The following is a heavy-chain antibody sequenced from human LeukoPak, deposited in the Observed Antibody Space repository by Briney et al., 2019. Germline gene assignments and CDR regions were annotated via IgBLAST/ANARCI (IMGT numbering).Heavy chain of an antibody. CDR1: GGSFSGYY. J-gene: IGHJ5*02. CDR2: FNHSGST. CDR3: ARAGIVVVVAALFRRLNWFDP. Sequence: SETLSLTRALYGGSFSGYYWSCIREPPGKGRECMGEFNHSGSTNYNPSLKSRVTLSVDTTKNQISLKLSSVTAADTAVYYCARAGIVVVVAALFRRLNWFDPWGQGTLVTVSS. D-gene: IGHD2-15*01. V-gene: IGHV4-34*01.